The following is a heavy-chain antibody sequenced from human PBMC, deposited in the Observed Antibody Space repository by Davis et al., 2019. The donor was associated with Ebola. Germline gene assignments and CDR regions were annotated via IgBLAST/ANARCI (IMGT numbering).Heavy chain of an antibody. CDR1: GYTFTSYA. V-gene: IGHV1-3*01. Sequence: AASVKVSCKASGYTFTSYAMHWVRQAPGQRLEWMGWINACNGNTKYSQKFQGRVTITRDTSASTAYLELSSLRSEETAVYYCARGSSKAYYYYGMDVWGQGTTVTVSS. J-gene: IGHJ6*02. CDR3: ARGSSKAYYYYGMDV. D-gene: IGHD6-6*01. CDR2: INACNGNT.